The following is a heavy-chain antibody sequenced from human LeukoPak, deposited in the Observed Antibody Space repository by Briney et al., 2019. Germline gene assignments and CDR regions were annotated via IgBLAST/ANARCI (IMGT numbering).Heavy chain of an antibody. CDR3: ARGLGATSWFDP. Sequence: ASVKVSCKASGGTFSSYAISWVRQAPGQGLEWMGRIIPIYGTANYAQKFQGRVTITTDESTSTAYMELSSLRSEDTAVYYCARGLGATSWFDPWGQGTLVTVSS. J-gene: IGHJ5*02. CDR1: GGTFSSYA. CDR2: IIPIYGTA. D-gene: IGHD1-26*01. V-gene: IGHV1-69*05.